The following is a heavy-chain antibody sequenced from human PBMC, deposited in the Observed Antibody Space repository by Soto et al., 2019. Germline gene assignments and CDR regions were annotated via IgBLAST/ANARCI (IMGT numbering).Heavy chain of an antibody. CDR3: AKEQKDSSTWSELNY. CDR2: ISGSGRST. Sequence: GGSLRLSCAASGFTLSSYPMSWVRQAPGKGLEWVSAISGSGRSTYYADSVKGRFTISRDNSKNTLYLQMNSLRAEDTAVYYCAKEQKDSSTWSELNYWGQGTLVTVSS. CDR1: GFTLSSYP. D-gene: IGHD6-13*01. J-gene: IGHJ4*02. V-gene: IGHV3-23*01.